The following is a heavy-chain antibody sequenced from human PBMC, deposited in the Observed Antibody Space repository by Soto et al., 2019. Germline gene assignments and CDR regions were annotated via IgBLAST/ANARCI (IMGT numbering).Heavy chain of an antibody. J-gene: IGHJ3*02. CDR3: ARHKSCYQMLSGFEAFNN. V-gene: IGHV5-51*01. D-gene: IGHD3-16*02. CDR1: GYTFTSYW. Sequence: GESLKISCKGSGYTFTSYWIGWVRQMPGKGLEWMGIIYPGDSDTRYSPSFQGQVTISADKSLSTAYLQWSSLKASDTAMYYCARHKSCYQMLSGFEAFNNWGKGTMVPVSS. CDR2: IYPGDSDT.